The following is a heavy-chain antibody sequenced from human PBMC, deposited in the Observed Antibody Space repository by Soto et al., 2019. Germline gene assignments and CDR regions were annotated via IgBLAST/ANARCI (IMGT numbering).Heavy chain of an antibody. CDR2: ITADGGT. D-gene: IGHD2-15*01. CDR1: EFTVSGHA. J-gene: IGHJ3*02. V-gene: IGHV3-23*01. Sequence: EVQVLESGGGLVQPGGSLRLSCEGSEFTVSGHAMTWIRQAPGKGPEWVSTITADGGTYYADSVKGRFAMSRDTSXXTXXLQRNSLGAEDTAAYYCAPHVSCSGGSCQYDAFAIRGQGTMVTVSS. CDR3: APHVSCSGGSCQYDAFAI.